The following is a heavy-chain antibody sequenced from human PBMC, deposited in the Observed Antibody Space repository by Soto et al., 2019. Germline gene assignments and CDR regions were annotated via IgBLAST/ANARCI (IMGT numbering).Heavy chain of an antibody. J-gene: IGHJ6*02. CDR1: GGYISSYY. V-gene: IGHV4-59*01. CDR3: ARNYYYYGMDV. Sequence: SETLSLTCTVSGGYISSYYWSWIRQPPGKGLEWIGYIYYSGSTNYNPSLKSRVTISVDTSKNQFSLKLSSVTAADTAVYYCARNYYYYGMDVWGQGTTVTVSS. CDR2: IYYSGST.